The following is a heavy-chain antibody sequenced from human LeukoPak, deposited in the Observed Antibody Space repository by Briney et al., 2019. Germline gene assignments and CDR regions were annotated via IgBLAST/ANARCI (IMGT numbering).Heavy chain of an antibody. J-gene: IGHJ5*02. CDR3: GKEGGA. CDR1: GFRFSDLT. V-gene: IGHV3-23*01. Sequence: GGSPRLSCAASGFRFSDLTMTWVRQAPGKGPEWVSAIGGRGGSTYYADSLGGRFTISRDNSKDMVYLQMNSLKVEDTATYYCGKEGGAWGQGTKVTVSS. CDR2: IGGRGGST. D-gene: IGHD3-16*01.